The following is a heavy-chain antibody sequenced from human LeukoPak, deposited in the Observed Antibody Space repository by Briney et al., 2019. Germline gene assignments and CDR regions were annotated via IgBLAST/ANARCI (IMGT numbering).Heavy chain of an antibody. Sequence: GGSLRLSCAASGFTFSSYAMHWVRQAPGKGLEWVAVISYDGSNKYYADPVKGRFTISRDNSKNTLYLQMDSLRVEDTAVYYCARARDSGSWIDYWGQGTLVTVSS. CDR1: GFTFSSYA. CDR3: ARARDSGSWIDY. V-gene: IGHV3-30-3*01. D-gene: IGHD1-26*01. J-gene: IGHJ4*02. CDR2: ISYDGSNK.